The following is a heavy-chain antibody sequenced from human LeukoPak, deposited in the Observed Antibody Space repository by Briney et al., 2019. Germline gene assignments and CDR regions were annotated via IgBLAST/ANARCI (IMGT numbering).Heavy chain of an antibody. CDR1: GFTFSNYG. Sequence: GGSLRLSCAASGFTFSNYGMHWVRQAPGKGLEWVAFIRFDESRSFYGDSVKGRFIISRDNSENTLFLHMHSLRPEDTAVYYCAKALVLTVAGTYYVDHWGQGTLVTVSS. CDR2: IRFDESRS. CDR3: AKALVLTVAGTYYVDH. V-gene: IGHV3-30*02. J-gene: IGHJ4*02. D-gene: IGHD6-19*01.